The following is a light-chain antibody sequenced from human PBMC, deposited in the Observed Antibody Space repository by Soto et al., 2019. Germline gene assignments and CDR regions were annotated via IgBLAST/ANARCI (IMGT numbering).Light chain of an antibody. CDR2: GAS. Sequence: IQLTQSPSSLSAFVGDRVTITCRASQVIGSYLAWYHQKPGKAPKLLIYGASTLQSGVPSRFSGSGSGTDFTLTISSLQPEDFATYYCQQLNSYPLTFVGGTRVEIK. V-gene: IGKV1-9*01. CDR3: QQLNSYPLT. J-gene: IGKJ4*01. CDR1: QVIGSY.